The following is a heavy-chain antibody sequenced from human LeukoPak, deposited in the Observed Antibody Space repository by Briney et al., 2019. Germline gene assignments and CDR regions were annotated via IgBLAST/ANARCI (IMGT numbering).Heavy chain of an antibody. D-gene: IGHD2-21*02. Sequence: PSETLSLTCSVSGGSISRSNYYWGWIRQPPGKGLEWIGSIYHSGSTYYNPSLKSRVTISVDRSKNQFSLKLSSVTAADTAVYYCARGSRHIVVVTATIWWYFDLWGRGTLVTVSS. CDR2: IYHSGST. CDR3: ARGSRHIVVVTATIWWYFDL. CDR1: GGSISRSNYY. V-gene: IGHV4-39*07. J-gene: IGHJ2*01.